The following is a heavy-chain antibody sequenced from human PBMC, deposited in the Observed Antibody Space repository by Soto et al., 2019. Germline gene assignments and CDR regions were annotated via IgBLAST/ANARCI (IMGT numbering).Heavy chain of an antibody. D-gene: IGHD2-21*02. Sequence: EVQLVESEGGLVPRGGSLRLSCAASGFTFNYYWMHWVRQAPGQGLVWVSHIHSDGSTTTYADSVKGRFTISRDNAKNTLYLQMNSLRAEDTAVYYCVRGDKGGFDLWGQGTTVTVSS. J-gene: IGHJ3*01. V-gene: IGHV3-74*01. CDR1: GFTFNYYW. CDR2: IHSDGSTT. CDR3: VRGDKGGFDL.